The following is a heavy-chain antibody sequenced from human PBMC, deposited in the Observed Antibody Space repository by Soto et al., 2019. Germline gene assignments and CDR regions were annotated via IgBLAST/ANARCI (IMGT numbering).Heavy chain of an antibody. J-gene: IGHJ6*04. V-gene: IGHV4-4*09. CDR3: GRRLNLEHGMDV. CDR2: IYRSGST. Sequence: SETLSLTCTVSGDSVRNQYWSWIRRPPGRGLEWIGYIYRSGSTKYNPSLKSRLTISVDKSINTAYLHWSSLKASATAMYYCGRRLNLEHGMDVWGKGTRVTVP. CDR1: GDSVRNQY.